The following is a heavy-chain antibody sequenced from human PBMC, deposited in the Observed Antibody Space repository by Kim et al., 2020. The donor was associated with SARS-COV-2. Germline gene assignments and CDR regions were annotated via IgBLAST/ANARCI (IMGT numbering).Heavy chain of an antibody. J-gene: IGHJ6*02. CDR3: ARDSVRMPGQPGMDV. Sequence: QKLQGRVTMTTDTSTSTAYMELRSLRSDDTAVYYCARDSVRMPGQPGMDVWGQGTTVTVSS. D-gene: IGHD2-2*01. V-gene: IGHV1-18*01.